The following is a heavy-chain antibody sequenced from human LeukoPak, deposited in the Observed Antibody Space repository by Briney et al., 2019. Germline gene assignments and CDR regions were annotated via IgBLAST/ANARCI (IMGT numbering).Heavy chain of an antibody. CDR2: IYTSGST. Sequence: PSETLSLTCTVSGGSMNSYYWTWIRQPAGKGLEWIGRIYTSGSTNYNPSLKSRVTMSLDTSKNQLSLRLSSVTAADTAVYYCARGGELEIVAHFDYWGQGTLVTVSS. D-gene: IGHD5-12*01. J-gene: IGHJ4*02. CDR3: ARGGELEIVAHFDY. CDR1: GGSMNSYY. V-gene: IGHV4-4*07.